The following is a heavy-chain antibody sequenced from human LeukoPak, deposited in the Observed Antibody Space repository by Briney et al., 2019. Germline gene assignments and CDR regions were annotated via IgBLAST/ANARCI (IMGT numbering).Heavy chain of an antibody. V-gene: IGHV3-53*01. D-gene: IGHD3-10*01. CDR2: IYTGGST. CDR3: ARDSDAGETFDY. J-gene: IGHJ4*02. Sequence: GGSLRLSCAASGFTVSSNYMSWVRQAPGKGLEWVSVIYTGGSTYYADSVKGRFTISRDNSKNTVYLQKNSLRAEDTAVDYCARDSDAGETFDYRGQGTLFTASS. CDR1: GFTVSSNY.